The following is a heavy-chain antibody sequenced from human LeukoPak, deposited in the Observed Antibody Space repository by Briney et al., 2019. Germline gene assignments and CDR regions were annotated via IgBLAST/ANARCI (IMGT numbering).Heavy chain of an antibody. V-gene: IGHV3-48*01. Sequence: GGSLRLSCAASGFTFSSYSMSWVRQAPGKGLEWVSYISRSSSTIYYADSVKGRFTISRDNAKNSLYLQMNSLRAEDTAVYYCARFRVRGVIKGFDYWGQGTLVTVSS. D-gene: IGHD3-10*01. J-gene: IGHJ4*02. CDR2: ISRSSSTI. CDR1: GFTFSSYS. CDR3: ARFRVRGVIKGFDY.